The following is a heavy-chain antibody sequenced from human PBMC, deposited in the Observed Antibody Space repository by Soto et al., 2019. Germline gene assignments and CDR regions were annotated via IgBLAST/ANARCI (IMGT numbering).Heavy chain of an antibody. CDR2: ISGSGSST. D-gene: IGHD1-26*01. CDR3: EKEPVGLIVRAN. V-gene: IGHV3-23*01. CDR1: RFTFSTYA. Sequence: PGGSLRLSCAASRFTFSTYAMSWVRQAPGKGLEWVSSISGSGSSTYYADSVKGRFTISRDNSKNTLYLQMNSLRGEDTAVYYCEKEPVGLIVRANWGQGTLVTVSS. J-gene: IGHJ4*02.